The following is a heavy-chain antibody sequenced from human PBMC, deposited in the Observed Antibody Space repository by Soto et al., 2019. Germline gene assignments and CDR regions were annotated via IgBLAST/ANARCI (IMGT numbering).Heavy chain of an antibody. CDR2: IDWDDDK. J-gene: IGHJ3*02. V-gene: IGHV2-70*11. CDR3: ARDMITFGGVIGYDAFDI. Sequence: SGPTLVNPTQTLTLTCTFSGFSLSTSGMCVRWIRQPPGKALEWLARIDWDDDKYYSTSLKTRLTISKDTSKNQVVLTMTNMDPVDTATYYCARDMITFGGVIGYDAFDIWGQGTMVTVSS. D-gene: IGHD3-16*02. CDR1: GFSLSTSGMC.